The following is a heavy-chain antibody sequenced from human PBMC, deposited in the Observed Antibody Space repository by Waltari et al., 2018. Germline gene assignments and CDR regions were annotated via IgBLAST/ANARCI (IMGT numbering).Heavy chain of an antibody. D-gene: IGHD2-2*01. J-gene: IGHJ4*02. CDR2: IYPGDSDT. CDR3: ARQTTVRASWENLDY. Sequence: EVQLVQSGAEVKKPGESLKISCKGSGYSFNTYWIGWVRQMPGKGLEWIGIIYPGDSDTRDSPSFQGQVTISADKSSSITYLQWSSLKASDTAMYYCARQTTVRASWENLDYWGQGTQVTVSS. V-gene: IGHV5-51*01. CDR1: GYSFNTYW.